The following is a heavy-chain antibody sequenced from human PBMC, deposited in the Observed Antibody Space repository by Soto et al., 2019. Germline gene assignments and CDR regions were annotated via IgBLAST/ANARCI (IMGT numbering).Heavy chain of an antibody. CDR2: INPSGGST. Sequence: QVQLVQSGAEVKKPGASVKVSCKASGYTFTSYYMHWVRQAPGQGLEWMGIINPSGGSTSYAQKFQGRVTMTRATSTGTVYMELSSLRSEDTAVYYCAREGELFFGGLFFGWFDPWGQGTLVTVSS. V-gene: IGHV1-46*03. CDR1: GYTFTSYY. CDR3: AREGELFFGGLFFGWFDP. J-gene: IGHJ5*02. D-gene: IGHD3-10*01.